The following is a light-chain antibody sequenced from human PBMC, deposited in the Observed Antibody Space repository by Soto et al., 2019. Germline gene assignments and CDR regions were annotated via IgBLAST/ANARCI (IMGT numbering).Light chain of an antibody. CDR1: QGISSY. J-gene: IGKJ5*01. CDR2: GAS. V-gene: IGKV1-9*01. Sequence: DIPLTQSPSFLSASVGHRVTITCGACQGISSYLAWYQKKQRKEPEVLMFGASTLQSGVPSRLSGSGSGKAFTLTISSLQPEDVATNYCQQLMSYPITFGQGTRLEIK. CDR3: QQLMSYPIT.